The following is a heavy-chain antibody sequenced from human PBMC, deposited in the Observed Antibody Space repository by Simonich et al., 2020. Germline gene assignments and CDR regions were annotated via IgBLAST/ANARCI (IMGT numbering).Heavy chain of an antibody. CDR1: GYTFTDYY. J-gene: IGHJ3*02. CDR2: VDPQDGDT. V-gene: IGHV1-69-2*01. D-gene: IGHD6-6*01. Sequence: EVQLVQSGAEVKKPGATVTISCKVSGYTFTDYYMHWVQQAPGKGLESRGLVDPQDGDTTYAEKFQGRVTITADPSTDTAYMELSSLRTEDTAVYYCATGFEYSSSSWAFDIWGQGTMVTVSS. CDR3: ATGFEYSSSSWAFDI.